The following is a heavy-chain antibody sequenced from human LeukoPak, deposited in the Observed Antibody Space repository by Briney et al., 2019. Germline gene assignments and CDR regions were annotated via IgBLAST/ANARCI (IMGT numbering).Heavy chain of an antibody. D-gene: IGHD3-22*01. J-gene: IGHJ4*02. Sequence: PSETLSLTCAVYGGSFSGYYWSWIRQPPGKGLEWIGEINHSGSTNYNPSLKSRVTISVDTSKNQFSLKLSSVTAADTAVYYCARNGLSSYYYDSSGYYYWGQGTLVTVSS. CDR3: ARNGLSSYYYDSSGYYY. CDR2: INHSGST. V-gene: IGHV4-34*01. CDR1: GGSFSGYY.